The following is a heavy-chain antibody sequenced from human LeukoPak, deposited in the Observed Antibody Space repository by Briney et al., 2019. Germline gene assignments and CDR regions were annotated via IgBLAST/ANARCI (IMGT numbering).Heavy chain of an antibody. CDR2: ISSSGST. V-gene: IGHV4-61*02. CDR1: GDSISSGDYY. J-gene: IGHJ5*02. D-gene: IGHD3-10*01. CDR3: ARLDGSGSKLGSDWFDP. Sequence: SETLSLTCTVSGDSISSGDYYWSWIRQPAGKGLEWIGRISSSGSTNYNPSLKSRVTISVDTSKNQFSLKLSSVTAADTAVYYCARLDGSGSKLGSDWFDPWGQGTLVTVSS.